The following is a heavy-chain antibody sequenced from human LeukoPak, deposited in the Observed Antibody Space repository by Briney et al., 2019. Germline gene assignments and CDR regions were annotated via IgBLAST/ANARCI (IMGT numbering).Heavy chain of an antibody. J-gene: IGHJ4*02. CDR2: IYTSGST. V-gene: IGHV4-4*07. Sequence: PSETLSLTCTVSGGSISSYYWSWIRQPAGKGLEWIGRIYTSGSTNYNPSLKSRVTMSVDTSKNQFSLKLSSVTPADTAVYYCAREAGYGSSWYGDCLDYWGQGTLVTVSS. CDR1: GGSISSYY. D-gene: IGHD6-13*01. CDR3: AREAGYGSSWYGDCLDY.